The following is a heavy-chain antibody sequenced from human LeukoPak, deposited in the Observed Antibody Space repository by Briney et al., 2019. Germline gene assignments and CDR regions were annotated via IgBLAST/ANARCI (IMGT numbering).Heavy chain of an antibody. CDR2: IYYSGST. CDR3: ARVIPNLGGGWPFDY. D-gene: IGHD6-19*01. CDR1: GGSISSSSYY. J-gene: IGHJ4*02. V-gene: IGHV4-39*07. Sequence: SETLSLTCTVSGGSISSSSYYWGWIRQPPGKGLEWIGSIYYSGSTYYNPSLKSRVTISVGTSKNQFSLKLSSVTAADTAVYYCARVIPNLGGGWPFDYWGQGTLVTVSS.